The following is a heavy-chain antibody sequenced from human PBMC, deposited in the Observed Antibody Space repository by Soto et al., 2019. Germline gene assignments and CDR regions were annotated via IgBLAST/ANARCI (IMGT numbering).Heavy chain of an antibody. J-gene: IGHJ4*02. Sequence: GGSLRLSCAASGFTFSSHSMNWVRQAPGKGLEWVSYISVSTTTIYYADSVEGRFTVSRDNAKNSLYLQMNSLRDDDTAVYFCARGIAAAGGRHFDVWGQGTLVTVSS. CDR2: ISVSTTTI. CDR3: ARGIAAAGGRHFDV. CDR1: GFTFSSHS. D-gene: IGHD6-13*01. V-gene: IGHV3-48*02.